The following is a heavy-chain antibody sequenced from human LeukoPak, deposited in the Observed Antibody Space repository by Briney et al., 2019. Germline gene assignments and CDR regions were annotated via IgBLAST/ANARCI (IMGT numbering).Heavy chain of an antibody. D-gene: IGHD2-2*01. Sequence: PGGSLRLSCAASGFTFSSYAMSWVRQAPGKGLEWVSAISGSGGSTYYADSVKGRFTISRDNAKNSLYLQMNSLRAEDTAVYYCAREYCSSTSCWLYYYYYGMDVWGQGTTVTVSS. CDR1: GFTFSSYA. CDR2: ISGSGGST. V-gene: IGHV3-23*01. CDR3: AREYCSSTSCWLYYYYYGMDV. J-gene: IGHJ6*02.